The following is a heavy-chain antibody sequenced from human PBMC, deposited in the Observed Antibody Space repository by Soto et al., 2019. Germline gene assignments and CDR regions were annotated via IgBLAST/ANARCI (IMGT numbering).Heavy chain of an antibody. CDR3: ARDLHGVGY. CDR2: IKGDASTT. D-gene: IGHD4-17*01. CDR1: GFTFSTYW. Sequence: EVQLVESGGGLVQPGGSLRLSCAASGFTFSTYWMHWVRQAPGKGLVWVSRIKGDASTTDYADSVKGRFTISRDNGKDTLYLQMNSLRAEDTAVYYCARDLHGVGYWGQGTLVTVSS. J-gene: IGHJ4*02. V-gene: IGHV3-74*01.